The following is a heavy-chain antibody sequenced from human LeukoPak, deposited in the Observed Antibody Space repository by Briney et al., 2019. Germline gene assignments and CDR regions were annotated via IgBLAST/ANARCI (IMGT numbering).Heavy chain of an antibody. CDR3: ARPTVGATRGLDY. V-gene: IGHV4-59*08. J-gene: IGHJ4*02. Sequence: SETLSLTCTLPGGSISSYYWSCIRQPPRKGLEWIGNIYYSGTTNYNPSLKSRVTISVDTSKNQFSLKLSSVTAADTAIYYCARPTVGATRGLDYWGQGILVTVSS. CDR1: GGSISSYY. D-gene: IGHD1-26*01. CDR2: IYYSGTT.